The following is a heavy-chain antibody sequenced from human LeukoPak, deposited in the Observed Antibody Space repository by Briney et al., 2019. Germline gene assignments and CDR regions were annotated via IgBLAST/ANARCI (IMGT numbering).Heavy chain of an antibody. CDR3: ARGVGAYDVYYMDV. CDR1: GGSISSYY. CDR2: IYYSGST. D-gene: IGHD3-16*01. V-gene: IGHV4-59*01. Sequence: SETLSLTCTVSGGSISSYYWSWIRQPPGKGLEWIGYIYYSGSTNYNPSLKSRVTISVDTSKNQFSLKLSSVTAADTAVYYCARGVGAYDVYYMDVWGKGTTVTVSS. J-gene: IGHJ6*03.